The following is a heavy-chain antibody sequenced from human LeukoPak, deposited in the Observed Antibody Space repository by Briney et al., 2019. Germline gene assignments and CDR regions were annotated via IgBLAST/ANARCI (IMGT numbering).Heavy chain of an antibody. Sequence: PSETLSLTCTVSGGSISSSSYYWSWIRQPPGKGLEWIGYIYHSGSTYYNPSLKSRVTISVDRSKNQFSLKLSSVTAADTAVYYCAREGGILGYCSSTSCSNLWFDPWGQGTLVTVSS. J-gene: IGHJ5*02. CDR1: GGSISSSSYY. CDR2: IYHSGST. V-gene: IGHV4-30-2*01. CDR3: AREGGILGYCSSTSCSNLWFDP. D-gene: IGHD2-2*01.